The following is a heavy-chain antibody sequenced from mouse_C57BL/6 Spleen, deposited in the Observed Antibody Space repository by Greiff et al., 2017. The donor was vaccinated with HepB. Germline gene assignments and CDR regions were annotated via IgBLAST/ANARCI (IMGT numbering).Heavy chain of an antibody. D-gene: IGHD1-1*01. V-gene: IGHV5-16*01. CDR3: ARDNDYYGSMDYAMDY. Sequence: EVQLVESEGGLVQPGSSMKLSCTASGFTFSDYYMAWVRQVPEKGLEWVANINYDGSSTYYLDSLKSRFIISRDNAKNILYLQMSSLKSEDTATYYCARDNDYYGSMDYAMDYWGQGTSVTVSS. J-gene: IGHJ4*01. CDR1: GFTFSDYY. CDR2: INYDGSST.